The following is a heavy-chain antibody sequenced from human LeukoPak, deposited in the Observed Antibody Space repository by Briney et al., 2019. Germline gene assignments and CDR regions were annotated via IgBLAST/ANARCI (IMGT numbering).Heavy chain of an antibody. CDR2: ISYDGSNK. CDR1: GFTFSSYG. CDR3: AKGRQWTPLYYFDY. V-gene: IGHV3-30*18. J-gene: IGHJ4*02. D-gene: IGHD6-19*01. Sequence: GGSLRLSCAASGFTFSSYGMRWVRQAPGKGLGWGAVISYDGSNKYYADSVKGRFTISRDNSKNTLYLQMNSLRAEDTAVYYCAKGRQWTPLYYFDYWGQGTLVTVSS.